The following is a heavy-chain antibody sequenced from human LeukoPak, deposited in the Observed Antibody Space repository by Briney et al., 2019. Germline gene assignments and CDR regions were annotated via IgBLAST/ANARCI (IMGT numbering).Heavy chain of an antibody. D-gene: IGHD5-12*01. Sequence: PGGSLRLSCAASGFTFSTYSMSWVRQAPRKGLEWVSVIYGSGDTTNYADSVKGRFTISRDNSKNMLYLQMHGLRAEDTAVYYCAKDQRPDSGYDIGYWGQGTLVTVSS. CDR3: AKDQRPDSGYDIGY. CDR2: IYGSGDTT. J-gene: IGHJ4*02. CDR1: GFTFSTYS. V-gene: IGHV3-23*01.